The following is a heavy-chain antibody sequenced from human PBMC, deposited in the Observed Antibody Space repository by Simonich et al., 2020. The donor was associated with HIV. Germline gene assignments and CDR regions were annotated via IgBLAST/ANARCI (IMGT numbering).Heavy chain of an antibody. V-gene: IGHV4-34*01. J-gene: IGHJ4*02. CDR1: GGSFSGYY. CDR3: ARGAEGATTQSY. Sequence: QVQPQQWGAGLLKPSETLSLTCAVYGGSFSGYYWSWIRQPPGKGLEWIGEINHNGSTNYNPSLKSRVTISVDTSKNQFSLKLSSVTAADTAVYYCARGAEGATTQSYWGQGTLVTVSS. CDR2: INHNGST. D-gene: IGHD1-26*01.